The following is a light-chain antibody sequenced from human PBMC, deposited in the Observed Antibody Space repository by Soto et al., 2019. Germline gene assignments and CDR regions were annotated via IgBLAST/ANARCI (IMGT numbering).Light chain of an antibody. Sequence: DIQMTQSPSTLSGSVGDRFTITCRAIQSISSYLNWYQQKPGKAPKLLIYAASSLQSGVPSRFSGSGSGTDFTLTISSLQPEDFATYYCQQSYSTPQTFGQGTKVDIK. V-gene: IGKV1-39*01. J-gene: IGKJ1*01. CDR1: QSISSY. CDR2: AAS. CDR3: QQSYSTPQT.